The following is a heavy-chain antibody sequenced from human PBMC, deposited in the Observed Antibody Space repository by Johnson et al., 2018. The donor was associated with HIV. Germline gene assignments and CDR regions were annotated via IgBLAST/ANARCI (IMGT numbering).Heavy chain of an antibody. CDR3: ASTGSGSDDAFDI. D-gene: IGHD3-10*01. V-gene: IGHV3-30*02. CDR2: IRYDGAIT. CDR1: GFTFSDYY. J-gene: IGHJ3*02. Sequence: QVQLVESGGGLVQPGGSLRLSCAASGFTFSDYYMSWIRQAPGKGLEWVAFIRYDGAITYYVDSVKGRFTISRDNSKNTLYLQMNSLRAEDTAVYYCASTGSGSDDAFDIWGQGTMVTVSS.